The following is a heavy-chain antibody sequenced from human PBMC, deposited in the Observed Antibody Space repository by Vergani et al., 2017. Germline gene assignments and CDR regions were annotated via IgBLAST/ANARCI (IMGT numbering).Heavy chain of an antibody. V-gene: IGHV4-38-2*02. D-gene: IGHD3-10*02. CDR3: ARDDTMSDPNDAFDI. Sequence: QVQLQESGPGLVKPSETLSLTCAVSGDSLRRGHYWAWIRQPPGKRLEWIGSIYTSGSTNYNPSLKSRVTMSVDTSKNQFSLKLSSVTAADTAVYYCARDDTMSDPNDAFDIWGQGTMVTVSS. CDR1: GDSLRRGHY. CDR2: IYTSGST. J-gene: IGHJ3*02.